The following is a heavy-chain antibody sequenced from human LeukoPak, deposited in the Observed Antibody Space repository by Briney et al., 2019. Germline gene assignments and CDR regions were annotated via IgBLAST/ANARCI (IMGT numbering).Heavy chain of an antibody. Sequence: ASVRVSCKASGYTFSNYGISWVRQAPGQGLEWVGWISAHTGKTNYAQKVQGRVTMTTDTSTSTAYMDLRSLRPDDTAVYYCAREKYTYGRAFYFEYWCQGTLVSVSS. CDR1: GYTFSNYG. V-gene: IGHV1-18*01. J-gene: IGHJ4*02. CDR2: ISAHTGKT. D-gene: IGHD5-18*01. CDR3: AREKYTYGRAFYFEY.